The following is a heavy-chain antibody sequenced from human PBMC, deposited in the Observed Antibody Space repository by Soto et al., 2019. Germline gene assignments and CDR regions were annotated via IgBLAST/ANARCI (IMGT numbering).Heavy chain of an antibody. CDR2: IYSGGST. J-gene: IGHJ4*02. D-gene: IGHD6-13*01. Sequence: EVQLVESGGGLIQPGGSLRLSCTASGFTVSSNYMTWVRQAPGKGLEWVSVIYSGGSTYYADSVKGRFTISTDISRNILFLQMNSLRADDTAVYYCAREIGTYLDSWGQGTLVTVSS. CDR1: GFTVSSNY. CDR3: AREIGTYLDS. V-gene: IGHV3-53*01.